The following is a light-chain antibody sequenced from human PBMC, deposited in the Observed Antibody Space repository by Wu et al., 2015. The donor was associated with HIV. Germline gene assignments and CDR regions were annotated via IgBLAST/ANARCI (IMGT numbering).Light chain of an antibody. CDR1: QSISNY. V-gene: IGKV1-39*01. CDR3: QQSYSTPGT. Sequence: DIQMTQSPSSLSASVGDRVTITCRASQSISNYLNWYQQKPGKAPKLLIYAASSLQSGVPSRFSGCGSGTDFTLTISSLQPEDFATYYCQQSYSTPGTLGQGTKLEIK. CDR2: AAS. J-gene: IGKJ2*02.